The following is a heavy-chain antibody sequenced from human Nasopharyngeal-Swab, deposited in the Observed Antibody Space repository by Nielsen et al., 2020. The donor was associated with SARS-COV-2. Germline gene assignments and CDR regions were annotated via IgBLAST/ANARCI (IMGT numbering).Heavy chain of an antibody. CDR3: STGGYTSGLDY. Sequence: AGSSRLSGAAVGFTFSKACMNWVRQAPGRGLEWVGRIKSRSDGGTTYYAAPVKGRFTISRDDSENTVYLQMNSLQTDDTAVYYCSTGGYTSGLDYWGQGTLVTVSS. J-gene: IGHJ4*02. D-gene: IGHD5-18*01. CDR1: GFTFSKAC. V-gene: IGHV3-15*01. CDR2: IKSRSDGGTT.